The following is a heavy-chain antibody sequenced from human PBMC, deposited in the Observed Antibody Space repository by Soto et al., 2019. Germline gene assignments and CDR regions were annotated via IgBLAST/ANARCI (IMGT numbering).Heavy chain of an antibody. CDR3: XXXXXXXITGLDY. V-gene: IGHV3-23*01. Sequence: EVQLLESGGDLVQPGGSLRLSCAASGFNVGAFAVNWVRQAPGKGLEWVSGISVSDAFIYYADSVRGRFSISRDASEXXXXXXXXXXXXXXXXXXXXXXXXXXXITGLDYWGPGTLVTVSS. CDR2: ISVSDAFI. D-gene: IGHD1-20*01. J-gene: IGHJ4*02. CDR1: GFNVGAFA.